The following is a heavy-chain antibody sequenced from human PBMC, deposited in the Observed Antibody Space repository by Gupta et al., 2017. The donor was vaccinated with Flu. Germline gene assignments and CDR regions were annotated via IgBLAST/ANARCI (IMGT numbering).Heavy chain of an antibody. CDR2: ISSSSSSI. CDR3: AREVRRNWFDP. V-gene: IGHV3-21*01. Sequence: ISSSSSSIYYADSVKGRFTISRDNAKKSLYLQRDSLRVEDTAVYYCAREVRRNWFDPWGQGTLVTVSS. J-gene: IGHJ5*02.